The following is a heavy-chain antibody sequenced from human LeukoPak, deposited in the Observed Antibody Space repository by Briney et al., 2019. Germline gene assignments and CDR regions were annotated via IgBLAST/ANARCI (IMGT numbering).Heavy chain of an antibody. V-gene: IGHV5-51*01. CDR3: ARRRKPYSGYDSFDY. CDR2: IYPGDSDT. J-gene: IGHJ4*02. Sequence: GEPLKISCKGSGYSFTTYWIGWVRQMPGKGLEWMGIIYPGDSDTRYSPSFQGQVTISADKSISTAYLQWSSLKASDTAMYYCARRRKPYSGYDSFDYWGQGTLVTVSS. CDR1: GYSFTTYW. D-gene: IGHD5-12*01.